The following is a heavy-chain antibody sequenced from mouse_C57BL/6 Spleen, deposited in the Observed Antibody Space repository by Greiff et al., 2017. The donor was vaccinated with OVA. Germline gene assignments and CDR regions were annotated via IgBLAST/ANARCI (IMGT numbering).Heavy chain of an antibody. Sequence: QVQLQQSGAELARPGASVKMSCKASGYTFTSYTMHWVKQRPGQGLEWIGYINPSSGYTKYNQKFKDKATLTADTSSSTAYMQLSSLTSEDSAVYYCARWDAKGFDYWGQGTTLTVSS. D-gene: IGHD4-1*01. CDR3: ARWDAKGFDY. CDR1: GYTFTSYT. V-gene: IGHV1-4*01. J-gene: IGHJ2*01. CDR2: INPSSGYT.